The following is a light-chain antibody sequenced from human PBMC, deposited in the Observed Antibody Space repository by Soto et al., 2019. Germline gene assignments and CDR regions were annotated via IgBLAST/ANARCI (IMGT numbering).Light chain of an antibody. CDR3: APWDDSLNGPV. CDR1: SSNIGSNT. CDR2: ATN. J-gene: IGLJ3*02. V-gene: IGLV1-44*01. Sequence: QSVLTQPPSASGTPGQRVTISCSGSSSNIGSNTVNWYQQLQGTAPKLLIYATNQRPSGVPDRFSGSKSGTSASLAISGLQSEDEADYYCAPWDDSLNGPVFGGGTKLTVL.